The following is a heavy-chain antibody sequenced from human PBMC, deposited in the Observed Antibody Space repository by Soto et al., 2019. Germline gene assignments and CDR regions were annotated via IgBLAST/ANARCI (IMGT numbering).Heavy chain of an antibody. J-gene: IGHJ2*01. Sequence: SVKVSCKASGGTFSSYAISWVRQAPGQGLEWMGGIIPIFGTANYAQKFQGRVTITADESTSTAYMELSSLRSEDTAVYYCARDRSSGSLGWYFDLWGRGALVTVSS. D-gene: IGHD3-22*01. V-gene: IGHV1-69*13. CDR3: ARDRSSGSLGWYFDL. CDR2: IIPIFGTA. CDR1: GGTFSSYA.